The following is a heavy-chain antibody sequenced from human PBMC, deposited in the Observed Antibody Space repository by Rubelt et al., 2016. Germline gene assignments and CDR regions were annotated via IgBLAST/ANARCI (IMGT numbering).Heavy chain of an antibody. D-gene: IGHD6-13*01. Sequence: QVQLVQSGAEVKKPGASVKVSCKASGGTFSSYAIGWVRQAPGQGLEWMGGIIPIFGTENYAQKFRRGVTITAEDSTSPAYMELSSLRSEDTAVYYCARGGAAAADDNDAFDIWGQGTMVTVSS. CDR1: GGTFSSYA. CDR3: ARGGAAAADDNDAFDI. V-gene: IGHV1-69*13. CDR2: IIPIFGTE. J-gene: IGHJ3*02.